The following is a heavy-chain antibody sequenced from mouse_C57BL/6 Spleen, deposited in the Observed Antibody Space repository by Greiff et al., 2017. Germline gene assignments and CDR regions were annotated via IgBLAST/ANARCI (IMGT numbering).Heavy chain of an antibody. D-gene: IGHD1-1*01. Sequence: VKLQQPGAELVKPGASVKLSCKASGYTFTSYWMHWVKQWPGRGLEWIGRIDPNSGGTKYNEKFKSKATLTVDKPSITAYMQLSSLTSEDSAVDDCARVYYYGSGGYFDVWGTGTTVTVSS. J-gene: IGHJ1*03. CDR3: ARVYYYGSGGYFDV. CDR2: IDPNSGGT. CDR1: GYTFTSYW. V-gene: IGHV1-72*01.